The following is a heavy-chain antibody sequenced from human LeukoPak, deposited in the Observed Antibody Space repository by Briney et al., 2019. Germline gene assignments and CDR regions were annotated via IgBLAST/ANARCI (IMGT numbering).Heavy chain of an antibody. Sequence: SETRSLTCTVSGGSISSGDYYWSWIRQPPGKGLEWIGYIYYSGSTYYNPSLKSRVTISVDTSKNQFSLKLSSVTAADTAVYYCAREGGRDSSGLTHFDYWGQGTLVTVSS. CDR1: GGSISSGDYY. V-gene: IGHV4-30-4*01. J-gene: IGHJ4*02. CDR2: IYYSGST. CDR3: AREGGRDSSGLTHFDY. D-gene: IGHD6-19*01.